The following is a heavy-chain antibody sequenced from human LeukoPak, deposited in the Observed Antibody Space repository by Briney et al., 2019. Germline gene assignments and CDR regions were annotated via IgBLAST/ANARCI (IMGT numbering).Heavy chain of an antibody. Sequence: PSETLSLTCSVSGDSIRNYYWSWIRQPAGKGLEWIGRCHTSGGTNYNPSLKTRVTMSVDTSKNQFSLRLSSVTAADTAVYYCAREGTYCSRTSCYDSFLDYWGQGTLVTVSS. D-gene: IGHD2-2*01. V-gene: IGHV4-4*07. CDR2: CHTSGGT. CDR3: AREGTYCSRTSCYDSFLDY. CDR1: GDSIRNYY. J-gene: IGHJ4*02.